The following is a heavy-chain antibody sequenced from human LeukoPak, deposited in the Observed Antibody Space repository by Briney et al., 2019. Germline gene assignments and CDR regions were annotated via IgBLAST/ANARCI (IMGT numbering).Heavy chain of an antibody. CDR1: GYTFTGYY. CDR3: ARADERRPWLHLAYFDY. V-gene: IGHV1-2*02. Sequence: GASVKVSCKASGYTFTGYYMHWVRQAPGQGLEWLGWINPNSGGTNYARNFQGRVTMTRDASISTAYMELSRLRSDDTAVYYCARADERRPWLHLAYFDYWGQGTLVTVSS. J-gene: IGHJ4*02. D-gene: IGHD3-16*01. CDR2: INPNSGGT.